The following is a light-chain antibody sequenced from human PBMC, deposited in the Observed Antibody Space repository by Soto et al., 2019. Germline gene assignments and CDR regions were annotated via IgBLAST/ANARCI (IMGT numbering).Light chain of an antibody. Sequence: DIQMTQSPSSLSASVGDRVTISCRASQSISNYLNWYQQKPGKAPNLLIFASFTLQSVVPSRFRDPRSGTDFTLTISSLQPEDFGTYYLHQSYSSPETFGKGTKVEI. CDR1: QSISNY. CDR3: HQSYSSPET. CDR2: ASF. V-gene: IGKV1-39*01. J-gene: IGKJ1*01.